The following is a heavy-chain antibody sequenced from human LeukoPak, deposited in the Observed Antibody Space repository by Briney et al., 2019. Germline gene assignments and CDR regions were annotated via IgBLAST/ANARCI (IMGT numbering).Heavy chain of an antibody. V-gene: IGHV4-34*01. D-gene: IGHD3-3*01. CDR1: GVSFIDYY. CDR2: INHSGST. CDR3: SASAPTDS. J-gene: IGHJ5*01. Sequence: SETLSLTCVVYGVSFIDYYWTWIRQPPGKGLEWIGEINHSGSTSYNPSLRSRVTISVDTSKNRFSLNMRSVTAADTAVYSWSASAPTDS.